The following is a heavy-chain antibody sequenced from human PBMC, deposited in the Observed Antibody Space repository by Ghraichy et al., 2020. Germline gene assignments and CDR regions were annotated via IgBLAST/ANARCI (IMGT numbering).Heavy chain of an antibody. J-gene: IGHJ4*02. CDR1: GFTFSSYA. V-gene: IGHV3-30*04. D-gene: IGHD6-19*01. CDR2: ISYDGSNK. Sequence: GGSLRLSCAASGFTFSSYAMHWVRQAPGKGLEWVAVISYDGSNKYYADSVKGRFTISRDNSKNTLYLQMNSLRAEDTAVYYCASRYSSGHDYWGQGTLVTVSS. CDR3: ASRYSSGHDY.